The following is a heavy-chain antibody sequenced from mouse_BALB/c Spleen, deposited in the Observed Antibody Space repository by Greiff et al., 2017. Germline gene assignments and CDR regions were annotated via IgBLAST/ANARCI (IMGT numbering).Heavy chain of an antibody. CDR3: ARQGGNYFDY. CDR2: ISSGGGST. J-gene: IGHJ2*01. CDR1: GFAFSSYD. Sequence: DVMLVESGGGLVKPGGSLKLSCAASGFAFSSYDMSWVRQTPEKRLEWVAYISSGGGSTYYPDTVKGRFTISRDNAKNTLYLQMSSLKSEDTAMYYCARQGGNYFDYWGQGTTLTVSA. D-gene: IGHD1-1*02. V-gene: IGHV5-12-1*01.